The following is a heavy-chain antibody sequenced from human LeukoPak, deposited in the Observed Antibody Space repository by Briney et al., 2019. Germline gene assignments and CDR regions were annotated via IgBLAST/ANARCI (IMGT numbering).Heavy chain of an antibody. Sequence: PGGSLTLSCAVSGFSVSTSGMSWVRQAPGKGLEWISAISVDGEETFYADSVKGRFFISRDNSKNTLFLQMNSRRAEDTAVYYCARGYLSGWYPSWGQGSLVSVSS. CDR3: ARGYLSGWYPS. CDR2: ISVDGEET. CDR1: GFSVSTSG. D-gene: IGHD6-19*01. J-gene: IGHJ5*02. V-gene: IGHV3-23*01.